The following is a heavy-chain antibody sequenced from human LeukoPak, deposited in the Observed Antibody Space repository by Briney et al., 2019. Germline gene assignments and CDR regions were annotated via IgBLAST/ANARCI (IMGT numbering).Heavy chain of an antibody. D-gene: IGHD4-17*01. CDR1: GYTFSGFY. CDR3: ARAVQVTTGGLFDY. J-gene: IGHJ4*02. CDR2: INPNSGVT. V-gene: IGHV1-2*02. Sequence: ASVKVSCKASGYTFSGFYIHWVRQAPGQGLEWMGWINPNSGVTNYAQKLQGRVTITRDTSIDTAYMQLSRLRSDDTAVYYCARAVQVTTGGLFDYWGQGTLVTVSS.